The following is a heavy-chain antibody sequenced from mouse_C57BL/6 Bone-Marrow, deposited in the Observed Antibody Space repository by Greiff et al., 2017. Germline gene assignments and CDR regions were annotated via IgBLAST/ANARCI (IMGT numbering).Heavy chain of an antibody. V-gene: IGHV5-17*01. Sequence: EVQLMEPGGGLVKPGGSLKLSCAASGFTFSDYGMHWVRQAPEKGLEWVAYISSGSSTIYYAATVKGRFTIPRDNSKNSLFLQMTSLRCEDTAMYYCATDFDYWGQGTTLTVSS. J-gene: IGHJ2*01. CDR2: ISSGSSTI. CDR3: ATDFDY. CDR1: GFTFSDYG.